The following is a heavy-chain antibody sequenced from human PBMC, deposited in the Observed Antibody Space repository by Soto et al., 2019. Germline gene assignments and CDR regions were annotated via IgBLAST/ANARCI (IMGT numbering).Heavy chain of an antibody. CDR3: ARRWGAGFDY. Sequence: QVQLQESGPGLVKPSETLSLTCTVSGGSISSYYWSWIRQPPGKGLEWIGYIHYSGSTNYNPSLKSRVPISVATSKTQFSLKLSFVTAADTAGDHCARRWGAGFDYWGQGTLGTVSS. V-gene: IGHV4-59*08. J-gene: IGHJ4*02. D-gene: IGHD1-26*01. CDR2: IHYSGST. CDR1: GGSISSYY.